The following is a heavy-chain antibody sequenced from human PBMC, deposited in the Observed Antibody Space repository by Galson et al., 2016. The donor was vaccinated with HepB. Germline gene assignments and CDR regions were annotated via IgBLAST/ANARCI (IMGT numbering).Heavy chain of an antibody. CDR1: GFTFSSYS. D-gene: IGHD4-23*01. CDR2: ITSSSSTI. J-gene: IGHJ4*02. V-gene: IGHV3-48*02. CDR3: ARESYYGGNSLDQYYFDY. Sequence: SLRLSCAVSGFTFSSYSMDWVRQAPGKGLEWVSYITSSSSTIYYADSVKGRFTVSRDNAKNSLYLQMNSLRDEDKAVYYCARESYYGGNSLDQYYFDYWGQGTLVTVSS.